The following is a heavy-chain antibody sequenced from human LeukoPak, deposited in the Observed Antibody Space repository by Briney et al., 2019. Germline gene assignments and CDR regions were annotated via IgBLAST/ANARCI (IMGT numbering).Heavy chain of an antibody. Sequence: PGGSLKLPCEPSGLTSSSYAMHWVRRAPGKGWRGVAVISYDGSNKYYPGSVKGRFTISRENAKNSLYLQMNSLRAGDTAVYYCARDRGRYYMDVWGKGTTVTISS. CDR3: ARDRGRYYMDV. V-gene: IGHV3-30*03. D-gene: IGHD6-25*01. CDR2: ISYDGSNK. J-gene: IGHJ6*03. CDR1: GLTSSSYA.